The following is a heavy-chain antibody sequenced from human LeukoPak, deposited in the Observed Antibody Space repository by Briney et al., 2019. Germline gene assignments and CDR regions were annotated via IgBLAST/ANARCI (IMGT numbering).Heavy chain of an antibody. CDR1: GYTFTGYY. CDR2: INPNSGGT. D-gene: IGHD4-11*01. J-gene: IGHJ5*02. Sequence: GASXKVSFKASGYTFTGYYMHWGRQAPGQGVEWMGWINPNSGGTNYSQKFQGRVTMTRDTSISTAYMELSRLRSDDTAVYYCARGAYSRSWFDPWGQGTLVTVSS. CDR3: ARGAYSRSWFDP. V-gene: IGHV1-2*02.